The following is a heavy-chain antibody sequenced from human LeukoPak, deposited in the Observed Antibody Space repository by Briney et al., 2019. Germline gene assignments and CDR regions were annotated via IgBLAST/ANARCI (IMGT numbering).Heavy chain of an antibody. Sequence: GGSLRLSCAASGFTFSSYAMHWVRQAPGKGLEWVAVISYDGSDKYYADSVKGRFTISRDNAKNTLYLQMNSLRAEDTAVYYCARGAWTAYYFDYWGQGTLVTVSS. J-gene: IGHJ4*02. D-gene: IGHD3/OR15-3a*01. CDR1: GFTFSSYA. V-gene: IGHV3-30-3*01. CDR3: ARGAWTAYYFDY. CDR2: ISYDGSDK.